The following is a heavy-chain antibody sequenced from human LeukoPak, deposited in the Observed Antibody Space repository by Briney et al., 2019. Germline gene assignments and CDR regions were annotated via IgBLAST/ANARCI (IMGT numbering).Heavy chain of an antibody. CDR3: TSRVNDHGDYTIGY. CDR2: MYTLGNT. D-gene: IGHD4-17*01. J-gene: IGHJ4*02. Sequence: GGSLRLSFAASGFTVSSNYMTWVRKAPGKGLEWVSVMYTLGNTYYADSVRGRFTISRDNSKNTLYLQMNSLRAEDTAVYYCTSRVNDHGDYTIGYWGQGTLITVSS. V-gene: IGHV3-66*01. CDR1: GFTVSSNY.